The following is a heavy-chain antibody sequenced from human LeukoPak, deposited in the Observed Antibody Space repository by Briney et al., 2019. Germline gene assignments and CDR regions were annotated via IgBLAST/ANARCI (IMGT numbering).Heavy chain of an antibody. J-gene: IGHJ4*02. D-gene: IGHD3-10*01. CDR1: GGSFSGYY. CDR3: ARGRRWFVDY. CDR2: INHSGST. Sequence: SETLSLTCAVYGGSFSGYYWSWIRQPPGKGLEWIGEINHSGSTNYNPSLKSRVTISVDTSKNQFSLKLGSVTAADTAVYYCARGRRWFVDYWGQGTLVTVSS. V-gene: IGHV4-34*01.